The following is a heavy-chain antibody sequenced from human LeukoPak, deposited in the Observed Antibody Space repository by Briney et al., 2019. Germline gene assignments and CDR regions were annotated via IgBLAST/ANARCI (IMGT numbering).Heavy chain of an antibody. D-gene: IGHD4-17*01. J-gene: IGHJ4*02. V-gene: IGHV3-9*01. CDR3: AKGDTVTGYYFDY. CDR1: GFTFDDYA. CDR2: ISWNSGSI. Sequence: GRSLRLSCAASGFTFDDYAMHLVRQALGKGLEWVSGISWNSGSIGYADSVKGRFTISRDNAKNSLYLQMNSLRAEDTALYYCAKGDTVTGYYFDYWGQGTLVTVSS.